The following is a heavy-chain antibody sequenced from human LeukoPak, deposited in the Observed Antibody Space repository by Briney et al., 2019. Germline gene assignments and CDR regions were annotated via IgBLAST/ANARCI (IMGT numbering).Heavy chain of an antibody. CDR3: ARAKTYYYDSSGYYFFDY. CDR1: GGSISSGGYS. D-gene: IGHD3-22*01. Sequence: PSQTLSLTCTVSGGSISSGGYSWSWIRQHPGKGLEWIGYIYYSGSTYYNPSLKSRVTISVDTSKNQFSLKLSSVTAADTAVYYCARAKTYYYDSSGYYFFDYWGQGTLVTVSS. J-gene: IGHJ4*02. CDR2: IYYSGST. V-gene: IGHV4-31*03.